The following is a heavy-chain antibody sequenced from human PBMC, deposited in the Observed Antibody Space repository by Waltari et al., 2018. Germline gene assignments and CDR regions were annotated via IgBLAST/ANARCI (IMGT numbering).Heavy chain of an antibody. CDR1: GGSSSSSSYY. D-gene: IGHD3-22*01. CDR2: ISYSGST. Sequence: QLQLQESGTGLVKPSETLSLTCTVSGGSSSSSSYYWGWIRQPPGKGREWIGSISYSGSTYYNPSLKSRVTISVDTSKNQFSLKLSSVTAADPAVYYCASTYYYDSSGYFLPDWGQGTLVTVSS. J-gene: IGHJ4*02. V-gene: IGHV4-39*07. CDR3: ASTYYYDSSGYFLPD.